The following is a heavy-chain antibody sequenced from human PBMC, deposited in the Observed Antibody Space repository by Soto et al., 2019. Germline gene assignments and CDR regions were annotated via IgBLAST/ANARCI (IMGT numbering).Heavy chain of an antibody. CDR2: IYYSGST. V-gene: IGHV4-31*03. CDR1: GGSISSGGYY. D-gene: IGHD1-1*01. J-gene: IGHJ4*02. CDR3: AREEPPPGGGSV. Sequence: NPSETLSLTCTVSGGSISSGGYYWSWIRQHPGKGLEWIGYIYYSGSTYYNPSLKSRVTISVDTSKNQFSLKLSSVTAADTAVYYCAREEPPPGGGSVWGQGTLVTVSS.